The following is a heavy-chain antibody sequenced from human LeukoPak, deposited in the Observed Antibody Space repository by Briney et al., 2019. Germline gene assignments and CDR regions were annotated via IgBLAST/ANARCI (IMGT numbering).Heavy chain of an antibody. D-gene: IGHD2/OR15-2a*01. CDR1: GFTFSSYS. CDR2: ISSSGSYI. CDR3: AREPIYGLNFDY. J-gene: IGHJ4*02. Sequence: PGGSLRLSCAASGFTFSSYSMNWVRQAPGQGLEWVSSISSSGSYIYYADSVKGRFTISRDNANKSLYLQLNSLRAEDTAVYFSAREPIYGLNFDYWGQGTLVTVSS. V-gene: IGHV3-21*01.